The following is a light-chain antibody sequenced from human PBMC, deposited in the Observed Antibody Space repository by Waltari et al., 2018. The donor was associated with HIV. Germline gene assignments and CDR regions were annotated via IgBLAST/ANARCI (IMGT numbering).Light chain of an antibody. CDR1: QDISNY. Sequence: DIQMTQSPSSLSASVGDRINITCRATQDISNYLAWFQQPPGKAPRSLIYGAYKLQSGVPSKFTGSGSGTDFTLTITSLQPEDSATYYCQQYGSYPFTFGGGTKVEIK. CDR3: QQYGSYPFT. V-gene: IGKV1-16*02. J-gene: IGKJ4*01. CDR2: GAY.